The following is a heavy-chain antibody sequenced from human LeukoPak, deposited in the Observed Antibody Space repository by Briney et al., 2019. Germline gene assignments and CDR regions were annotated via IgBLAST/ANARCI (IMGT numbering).Heavy chain of an antibody. CDR3: AKQQYSSGWYVPYYFDY. V-gene: IGHV3-7*01. J-gene: IGHJ4*02. Sequence: PGGSLRLSCAASGFTFSSYWMSWVRQAPGKGLEWVANIKQDGSEKYYVDSVKGRFTISRDNAKNSLYLQMNSLRAEDTAVYYCAKQQYSSGWYVPYYFDYWGQGTLVTVSS. CDR2: IKQDGSEK. CDR1: GFTFSSYW. D-gene: IGHD6-19*01.